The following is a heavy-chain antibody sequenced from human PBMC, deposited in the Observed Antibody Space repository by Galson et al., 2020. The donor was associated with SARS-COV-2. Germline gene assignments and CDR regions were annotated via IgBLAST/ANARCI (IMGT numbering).Heavy chain of an antibody. J-gene: IGHJ6*02. CDR2: IDRHDDQ. Sequence: SGPTLVKPTQTLTLTCTFSWFSLTTSGMCVSWIRQPPGKALEWLALIDRHDDQYYSTSLKTRLTISKDTSKNQVVLTMTNMDPVDTATYYCARIGIEMATIGHYYYCGMDVWGQGTTVTVSS. V-gene: IGHV2-70*01. D-gene: IGHD5-12*01. CDR3: ARIGIEMATIGHYYYCGMDV. CDR1: WFSLTTSGMC.